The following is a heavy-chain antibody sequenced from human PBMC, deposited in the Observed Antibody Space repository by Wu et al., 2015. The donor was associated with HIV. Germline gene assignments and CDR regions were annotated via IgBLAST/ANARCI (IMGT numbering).Heavy chain of an antibody. CDR3: ARVPPIATAGTPFDI. CDR2: IIPVFGTS. Sequence: QVQLVQSGAEVQKPGSSVKVSCEASGGTFSSYGISWVRQAPGQGLEWMGRIIPVFGTSITAQSFQGRVTITADEVTNTAYMELSSLRSEDTAVYYCARVPPIATAGTPFDIWGQGTLVTVSS. V-gene: IGHV1-69*13. CDR1: GGTFSSYG. J-gene: IGHJ3*02. D-gene: IGHD6-25*01.